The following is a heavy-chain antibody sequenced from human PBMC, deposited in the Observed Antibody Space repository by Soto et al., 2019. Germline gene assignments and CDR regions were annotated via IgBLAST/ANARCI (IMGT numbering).Heavy chain of an antibody. J-gene: IGHJ3*02. CDR3: ARDRSGSGWFNAFDI. CDR1: GDSVFSSTAA. D-gene: IGHD6-19*01. V-gene: IGHV6-1*01. CDR2: TYYRSKWYN. Sequence: PSQTLSLTCAISGDSVFSSTAAWNWIRRSPSRGLEWLGRTYYRSKWYNDYAVSVKSRITINPDTSKHQFSLQLNSVTPEDTAVYYCARDRSGSGWFNAFDIWGHGTMVTVSS.